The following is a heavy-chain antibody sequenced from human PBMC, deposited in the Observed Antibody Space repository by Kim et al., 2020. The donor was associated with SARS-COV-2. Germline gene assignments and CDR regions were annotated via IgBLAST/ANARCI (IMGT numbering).Heavy chain of an antibody. V-gene: IGHV3-9*01. D-gene: IGHD3-9*01. Sequence: GGSLRLSCVGSGFSFDDYAMHWVRQGPGRGLEWVSTIGWKRVQVGYADAVRGRFTVSRDHAKNSLYLEMNNLRPEDTALYFCGESHFDWLQNYHYGVDVWDEGTTVTGYS. J-gene: IGHJ6*02. CDR1: GFSFDDYA. CDR2: IGWKRVQV. CDR3: GESHFDWLQNYHYGVDV.